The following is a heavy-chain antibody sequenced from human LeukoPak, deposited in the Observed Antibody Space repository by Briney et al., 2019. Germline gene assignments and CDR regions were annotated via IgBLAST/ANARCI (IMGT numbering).Heavy chain of an antibody. Sequence: SETLSLTCTVSGDFITASYWSWIRQPPGKGLEWIGYVYYSGSTEYNPSLRSRVTISLEMSKHQFSLKLSSVTAADTAVYYCARNYYGSGSYYNQNFDYWGQGTLVTVSS. V-gene: IGHV4-59*08. CDR1: GDFITASY. J-gene: IGHJ4*02. CDR2: VYYSGST. D-gene: IGHD3-10*01. CDR3: ARNYYGSGSYYNQNFDY.